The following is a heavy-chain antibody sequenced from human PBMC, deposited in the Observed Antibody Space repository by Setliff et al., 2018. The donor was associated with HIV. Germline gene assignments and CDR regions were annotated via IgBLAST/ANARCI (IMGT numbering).Heavy chain of an antibody. CDR2: ISGSGGST. Sequence: PGGSLRLSCAPSGFNFGDLAMSWVRQAPGKGLQWVAAISGSGGSTYYADSVKGRFTISRDNSKNTLYLQMNSLRAEDTAVYYCAKGRYSSGANYYYYYMDVWGKGTTVTVSS. CDR3: AKGRYSSGANYYYYYMDV. J-gene: IGHJ6*03. D-gene: IGHD6-19*01. CDR1: GFNFGDLA. V-gene: IGHV3-23*01.